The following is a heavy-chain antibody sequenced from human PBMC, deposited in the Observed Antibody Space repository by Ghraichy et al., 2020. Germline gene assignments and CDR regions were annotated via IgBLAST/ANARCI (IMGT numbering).Heavy chain of an antibody. CDR3: ARDRRSYGSGSYVLYYYYYYMDV. D-gene: IGHD3-10*01. Sequence: GGSLRLSCAASGFTFSSYSMNWVRQAPGKGLEWVSSISSSSSYIYYADSVKGRFTISRDNAKNSLYLQMNSLRAEDTAVYYCARDRRSYGSGSYVLYYYYYYMDVWGKGTTVTVSS. J-gene: IGHJ6*03. CDR1: GFTFSSYS. V-gene: IGHV3-21*01. CDR2: ISSSSSYI.